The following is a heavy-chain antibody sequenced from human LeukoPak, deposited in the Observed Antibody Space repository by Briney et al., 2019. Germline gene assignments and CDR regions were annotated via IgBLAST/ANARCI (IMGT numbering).Heavy chain of an antibody. Sequence: PSETLSLTCAVYGGSFSGYYWSWIRQPPGKGLEWIGEINHSGSTNYNPSLKSRATISLDTSNNQFSLKLSFVTAADTAVYYCATEPGYCSGGSCYGGWFDSWGQGTLVTVSS. CDR2: INHSGST. J-gene: IGHJ5*01. D-gene: IGHD2-15*01. CDR3: ATEPGYCSGGSCYGGWFDS. V-gene: IGHV4-34*01. CDR1: GGSFSGYY.